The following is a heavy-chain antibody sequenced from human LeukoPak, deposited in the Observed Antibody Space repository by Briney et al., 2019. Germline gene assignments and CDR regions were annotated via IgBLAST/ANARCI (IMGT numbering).Heavy chain of an antibody. D-gene: IGHD6-13*01. V-gene: IGHV3-7*01. CDR1: GFTFSSYW. CDR2: INQDGSEN. CDR3: VRAGDSSWSDF. Sequence: GSLRLSCAASGFTFSSYWMSWVRQSPGKGLEWVANINQDGSENHYVDSVKGRFTISRDNAKNSVFVQMNGLRVEDTAVYYCVRAGDSSWSDFWGQGTLVTVSS. J-gene: IGHJ4*02.